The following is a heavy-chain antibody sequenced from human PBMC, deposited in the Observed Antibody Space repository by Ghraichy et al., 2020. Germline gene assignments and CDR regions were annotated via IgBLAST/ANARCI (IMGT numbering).Heavy chain of an antibody. Sequence: GGSLRLSCAASGFTFSSSWMHWVRQGPGKGLVWVSHVNSDESTTNYADSVRGRLTISRDNAKNTQHLQMNSLRAEDTAVYYCARDLDYGFQYWGQGILVIVSS. D-gene: IGHD3-16*01. CDR1: GFTFSSSW. J-gene: IGHJ4*02. CDR3: ARDLDYGFQY. CDR2: VNSDESTT. V-gene: IGHV3-74*01.